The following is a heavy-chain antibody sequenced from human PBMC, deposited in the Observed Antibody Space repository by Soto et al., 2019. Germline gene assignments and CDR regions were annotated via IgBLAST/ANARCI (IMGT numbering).Heavy chain of an antibody. D-gene: IGHD2-15*01. Sequence: QVQLVESGGGVVQPARSLRLSCAASGFTFSNFGMHWVRQSPGKGLEWVAVIWSDGSTKYYTDSVKGRFTISRDNSENTLYLQMSSLRAEDTALYYCARDPHYCRGGSCYSVGFDYWGQGTLVTVSS. J-gene: IGHJ4*02. CDR3: ARDPHYCRGGSCYSVGFDY. CDR2: IWSDGSTK. V-gene: IGHV3-33*01. CDR1: GFTFSNFG.